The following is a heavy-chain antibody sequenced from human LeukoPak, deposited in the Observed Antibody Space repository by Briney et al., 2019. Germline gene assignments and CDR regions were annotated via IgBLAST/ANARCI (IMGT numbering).Heavy chain of an antibody. J-gene: IGHJ3*02. D-gene: IGHD1-26*01. Sequence: PGGSLRLSCAASGFTFSSYAMHWVRQAPGKGLEWVAVISYDGSNKYYADSVKGRFTISRDNSKNTLYLQMNSLRAEDTAVYYCARGWEPDAFDIWGQGTMVTVSS. V-gene: IGHV3-30-3*01. CDR1: GFTFSSYA. CDR2: ISYDGSNK. CDR3: ARGWEPDAFDI.